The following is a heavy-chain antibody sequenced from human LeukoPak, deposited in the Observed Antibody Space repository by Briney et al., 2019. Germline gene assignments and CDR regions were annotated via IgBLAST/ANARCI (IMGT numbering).Heavy chain of an antibody. D-gene: IGHD6-13*01. V-gene: IGHV4-39*01. J-gene: IGHJ4*02. CDR3: AGQSSSWYGSVDY. CDR2: IYYSGST. CDR1: GGSISSSSYY. Sequence: SETLSLTCTVSGGSISSSSYYWGWIRQPPGKGLEWIGSIYYSGSTYYNPSLKSRVTISVDTSKNQFSLKLSSVTAADTAVYYCAGQSSSWYGSVDYWGQGTLVTVSS.